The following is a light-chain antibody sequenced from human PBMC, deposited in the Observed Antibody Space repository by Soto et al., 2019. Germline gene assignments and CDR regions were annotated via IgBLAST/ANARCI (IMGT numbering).Light chain of an antibody. CDR3: QQRHMWPIT. CDR2: DAY. Sequence: VVLTQAPVTLSLSPGERATLSCRASQSVRCLLAWYQQKPGQAPRLRIYDAYNRATGIPPRFSGSGSGTAFTLTISSLEPEDSALYYCQQRHMWPITFGQGTRLEIK. J-gene: IGKJ5*01. CDR1: QSVRCL. V-gene: IGKV3-11*01.